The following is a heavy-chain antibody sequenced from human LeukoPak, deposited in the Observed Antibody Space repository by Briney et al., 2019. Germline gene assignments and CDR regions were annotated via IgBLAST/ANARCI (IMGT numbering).Heavy chain of an antibody. CDR3: ARDLITPRTIVTPGYFDS. Sequence: ASVKVSCKASGGTFSSYAISWVRQAPGQGLEWMGRIIPILGIANYAQKFQGRVTITADKSTSTAYMELSSLRSEDTAVYYCARDLITPRTIVTPGYFDSWGQGTLVTVSS. CDR1: GGTFSSYA. D-gene: IGHD4-23*01. V-gene: IGHV1-69*04. CDR2: IIPILGIA. J-gene: IGHJ4*02.